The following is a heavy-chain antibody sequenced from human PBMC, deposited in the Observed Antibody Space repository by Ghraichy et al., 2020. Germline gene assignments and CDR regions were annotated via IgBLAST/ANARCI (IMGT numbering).Heavy chain of an antibody. CDR3: AKDGAVAGTSPEYFDY. J-gene: IGHJ4*02. V-gene: IGHV3-23*01. D-gene: IGHD6-19*01. CDR2: ISGSGGST. CDR1: GFTFSSYA. Sequence: GGSLRLSCAASGFTFSSYAMSWVRQAPGKGLEWVSAISGSGGSTYYADSVKGRFTISRDTSKNTLYLQMNSLRAEDTAVYYCAKDGAVAGTSPEYFDYWGQGTLVTVSS.